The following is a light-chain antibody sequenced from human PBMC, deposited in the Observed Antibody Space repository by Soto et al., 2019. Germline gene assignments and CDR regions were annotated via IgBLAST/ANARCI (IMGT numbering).Light chain of an antibody. CDR1: PSVSSY. Sequence: EIVLPQSPATLSLSPGERATLSCRASPSVSSYLALYQQTPRQAPRLLIYDASTSATATPARFSGSGCGTDSTLTISSLEAEDFVVYYCQQRSNCRITFGQGTRLEIK. V-gene: IGKV3-11*01. CDR3: QQRSNCRIT. CDR2: DAS. J-gene: IGKJ5*01.